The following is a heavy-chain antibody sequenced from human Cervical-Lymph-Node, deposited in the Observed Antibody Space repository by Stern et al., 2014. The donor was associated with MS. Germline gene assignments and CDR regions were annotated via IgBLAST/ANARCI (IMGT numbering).Heavy chain of an antibody. CDR3: AHCLDWGLADY. CDR2: IQWDDAR. V-gene: IGHV2-5*02. CDR1: GFSLSKSGVG. J-gene: IGHJ4*02. Sequence: QVTLRESGPSLVKPTQTLTLTCTFSGFSLSKSGVGVGWVRQPPGKALEWFALIQWDDARRYSPSLRSRLTITKDTSKNQVVLTLANVDPADTATYYCAHCLDWGLADYWGQGILVTVTT. D-gene: IGHD3/OR15-3a*01.